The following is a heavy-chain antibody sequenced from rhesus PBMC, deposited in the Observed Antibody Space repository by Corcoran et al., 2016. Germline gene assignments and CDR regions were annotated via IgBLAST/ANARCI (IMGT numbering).Heavy chain of an antibody. CDR3: AKTEREAFDF. D-gene: IGHD1-44*02. CDR1: GFTSGNSD. CDR2: ISSGGSI. J-gene: IGHJ3*01. Sequence: EVQLVESGGGLVQPGGSLRLSCAAPGFTSGNSDLIWIRQAPGKGLEWVSYISSGGSIYYSDSVNGRFTISRDHAKNTLYLQMSSLRVEDTAVYYCAKTEREAFDFWGQGLRVTVSS. V-gene: IGHV3S43*01.